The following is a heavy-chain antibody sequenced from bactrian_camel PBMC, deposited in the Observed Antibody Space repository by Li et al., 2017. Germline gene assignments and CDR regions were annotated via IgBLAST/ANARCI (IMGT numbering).Heavy chain of an antibody. V-gene: IGHV3S53*01. CDR1: SFVYSWHC. CDR2: IGSDGSR. Sequence: HVQLVESGGGSVQAGGSLRLSCAFPSFVYSWHCMAWFRQAPGKEREGVAAIGSDGSRSYADSVKGRFTISKDNAKNTLYLQMNSLKPEDTAMYYCAAEERSLIGEPCKNAQMQRPMDYWGKGTQVTVS. J-gene: IGHJ7*01. D-gene: IGHD1*01.